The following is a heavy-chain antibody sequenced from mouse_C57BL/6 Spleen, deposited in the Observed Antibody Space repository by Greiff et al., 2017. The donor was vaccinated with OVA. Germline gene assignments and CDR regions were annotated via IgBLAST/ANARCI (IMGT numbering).Heavy chain of an antibody. CDR3: ARGDYYGSSYRYYFDY. Sequence: VQLQQPGAELVKPGASVKMSCKASGYTFTSYWITWVKQRPGQGLEWIGDIYPGSGSTNYNEKFKSKATLTVDTSSSTAYMQHSILKSEGSAVYYCARGDYYGSSYRYYFDYWGQGTTLTVSS. CDR2: IYPGSGST. CDR1: GYTFTSYW. D-gene: IGHD1-1*01. V-gene: IGHV1-55*01. J-gene: IGHJ2*01.